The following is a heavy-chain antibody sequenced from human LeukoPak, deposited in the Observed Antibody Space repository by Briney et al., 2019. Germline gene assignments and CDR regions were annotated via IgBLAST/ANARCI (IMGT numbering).Heavy chain of an antibody. CDR2: LSGSGGDT. CDR1: GFTFSRTA. CDR3: AKDPYGTRYFDY. Sequence: GGSLRLSCAASGFTFSRTAMSWVRRAPGKGLEWVSSLSGSGGDTYYADSVKGRFTISRDNSKNTVYLQMNSLRAEDTAVYYCAKDPYGTRYFDYWSQGTLVTVSS. J-gene: IGHJ4*02. D-gene: IGHD2-2*01. V-gene: IGHV3-23*01.